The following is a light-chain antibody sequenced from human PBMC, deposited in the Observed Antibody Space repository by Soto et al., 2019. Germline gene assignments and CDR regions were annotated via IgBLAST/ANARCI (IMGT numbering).Light chain of an antibody. J-gene: IGLJ2*01. V-gene: IGLV2-14*01. Sequence: QSVLTQPASVSGSPGQSITISCTGTSSDVGGYNYVSWYQQHPGKAPKLMIYDVSNRPSGVSNRFSGSKSGNTASLTISGLQLGNEADYYCSSYTGRGTLVVFGGGTQLTVL. CDR3: SSYTGRGTLVV. CDR2: DVS. CDR1: SSDVGGYNY.